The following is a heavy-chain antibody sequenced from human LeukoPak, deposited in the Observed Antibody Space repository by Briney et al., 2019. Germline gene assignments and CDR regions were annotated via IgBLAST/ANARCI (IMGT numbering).Heavy chain of an antibody. CDR1: GGTFSSYA. V-gene: IGHV1-69*13. Sequence: SVKVSCKASGGTFSSYAISWVRQAPGQGLEWMGGIIPIFGTANYAQKFQGRVTITADEPTSTAYMELSSLRSEDTAVCYCARREDCSSTSCHPYYYYYYMDVWGKGTTVTVSS. J-gene: IGHJ6*03. D-gene: IGHD2-2*01. CDR3: ARREDCSSTSCHPYYYYYYMDV. CDR2: IIPIFGTA.